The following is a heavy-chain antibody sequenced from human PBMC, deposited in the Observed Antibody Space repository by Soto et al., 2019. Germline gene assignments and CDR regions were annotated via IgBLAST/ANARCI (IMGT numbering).Heavy chain of an antibody. D-gene: IGHD3-10*01. CDR1: GFTFSSYG. CDR3: AKESMVRGVIGPLGAFDI. Sequence: PGGSLRLSCAASGFTFSSYGMHWVRQAPGKGLEWVAVISYDGSNKYYADSVKGRFTISRDNSKNTLYLQMNSLRAEDTAVYYCAKESMVRGVIGPLGAFDIWGQGTMVT. CDR2: ISYDGSNK. V-gene: IGHV3-30*18. J-gene: IGHJ3*02.